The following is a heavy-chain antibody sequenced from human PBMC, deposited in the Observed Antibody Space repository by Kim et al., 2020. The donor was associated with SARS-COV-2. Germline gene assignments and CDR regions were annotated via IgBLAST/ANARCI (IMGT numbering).Heavy chain of an antibody. J-gene: IGHJ4*02. V-gene: IGHV5-10-1*01. Sequence: NYSPSFHGHVTISADKSISTAYLQWSSLKASDTAMYYCARSKVPMDTIFDYWGQGALVTVSS. D-gene: IGHD5-18*01. CDR3: ARSKVPMDTIFDY.